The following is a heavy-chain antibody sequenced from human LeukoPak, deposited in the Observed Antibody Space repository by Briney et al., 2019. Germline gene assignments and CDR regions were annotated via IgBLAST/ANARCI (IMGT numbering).Heavy chain of an antibody. D-gene: IGHD6-19*01. J-gene: IGHJ5*02. CDR1: GGTFSSYA. Sequence: GAPVKVSCKASGGTFSSYAISWVRQAPGQGLEWMGRIIPILGIANYAQKFQGRVTITADKSTSTAYMELSSLRSEDTAVYYCARSAVAGIGWFDPWGQGTLVTVSS. CDR3: ARSAVAGIGWFDP. CDR2: IIPILGIA. V-gene: IGHV1-69*04.